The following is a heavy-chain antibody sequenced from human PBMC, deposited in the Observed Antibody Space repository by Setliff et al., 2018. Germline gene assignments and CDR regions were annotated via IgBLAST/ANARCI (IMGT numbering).Heavy chain of an antibody. CDR2: ISTRNDDT. D-gene: IGHD2-2*01. CDR1: GYIFTRYR. J-gene: IGHJ3*01. CDR3: ARFGGSCSSSSCYASDL. Sequence: GASVKVSCKASGYIFTRYRITWVRQSPGQGLEWMGWISTRNDDTGYAQKFQGRVTVTTDTYTGTGYMELRSLRSDDTAMYFCARFGGSCSSSSCYASDLWGQGTMVTVSS. V-gene: IGHV1-18*01.